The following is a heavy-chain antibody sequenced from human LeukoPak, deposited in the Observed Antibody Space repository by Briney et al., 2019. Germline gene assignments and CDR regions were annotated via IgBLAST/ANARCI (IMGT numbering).Heavy chain of an antibody. CDR2: IWYDGSNK. D-gene: IGHD3-3*01. V-gene: IGHV3-30*02. CDR1: GFTFSSYG. Sequence: PGGSLRLSCAASGFTFSSYGMHWVRQAPGKGLEWVAVIWYDGSNKYYADSVKGRFTISRDNSKNTLYLQMSRLRTEDTAVYYCVKDRDDDFWSGSTLDYWGQGTLVTVSS. J-gene: IGHJ4*02. CDR3: VKDRDDDFWSGSTLDY.